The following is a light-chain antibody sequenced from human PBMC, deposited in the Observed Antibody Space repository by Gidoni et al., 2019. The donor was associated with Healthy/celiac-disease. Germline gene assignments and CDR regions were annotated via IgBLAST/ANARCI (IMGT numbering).Light chain of an antibody. CDR1: QSVSSN. CDR3: QQYNNWPRT. Sequence: EIVMTQSPATLSVSPGERATLSCRASQSVSSNLAWYQQKPGQAPRLHIYGASTRATGIPARFSGSGSGTEFTLTISSLQSEDFAVYYCQQYNNWPRTFGQGTKVKIK. J-gene: IGKJ1*01. V-gene: IGKV3D-15*01. CDR2: GAS.